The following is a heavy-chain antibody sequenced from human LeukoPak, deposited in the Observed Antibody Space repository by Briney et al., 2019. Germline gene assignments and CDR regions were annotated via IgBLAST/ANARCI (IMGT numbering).Heavy chain of an antibody. D-gene: IGHD2-15*01. Sequence: GGSLRLSCAASGFTVSSNYMSWVRQAPGKGLKWVSVIYSGGSTYYADSVKGRFTISRDNSKNTLYLQMNSLRAEDTAVYYCARDLVGVSSFDAFDIWGQGTMVTVSS. J-gene: IGHJ3*02. V-gene: IGHV3-66*01. CDR3: ARDLVGVSSFDAFDI. CDR2: IYSGGST. CDR1: GFTVSSNY.